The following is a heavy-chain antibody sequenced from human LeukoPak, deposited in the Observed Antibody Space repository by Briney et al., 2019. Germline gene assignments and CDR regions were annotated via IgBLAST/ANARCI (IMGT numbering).Heavy chain of an antibody. CDR1: GFTFDDYA. CDR2: ISWNSGSI. Sequence: GGSLRLSCAASGFTFDDYAMHWVRQAPGKGLEWVSGISWNSGSIGYADSVKGRFTISRDNARNSLYLQMNSLRAEDTALYYCAKDGGYCTNGVCYTFDYWGQGTLVTVSS. V-gene: IGHV3-9*01. J-gene: IGHJ4*02. D-gene: IGHD2-8*01. CDR3: AKDGGYCTNGVCYTFDY.